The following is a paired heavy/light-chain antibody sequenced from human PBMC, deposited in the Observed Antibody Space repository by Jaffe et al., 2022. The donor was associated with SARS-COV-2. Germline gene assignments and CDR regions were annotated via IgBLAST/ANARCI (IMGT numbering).Heavy chain of an antibody. CDR1: GFTFSGYW. V-gene: IGHV3-74*01. CDR3: ARGGGRWFGELSAFDY. Sequence: EVQLVESGGGLVQPGGSLRLSCAASGFTFSGYWMHWVRQGPGKGLEWVSRINDDGGRTTYAGSVKGRFTSSRDNAKSTMYLQMNSLRAEDTAVYYCARGGGRWFGELSAFDYWGRGTLVTVSS. CDR2: INDDGGRT. D-gene: IGHD3-10*01. J-gene: IGHJ4*02.
Light chain of an antibody. CDR3: GTWDSSLSAWV. CDR2: ENN. J-gene: IGLJ3*02. V-gene: IGLV1-51*02. Sequence: QSVLTQPPSVSAAPGQKVTISCSGSSSNIGNNYISWHQQLPGTAPKLLIYENNKRPSGTPDRFSGSKSGTSATLGITGLQTGDEADYFCGTWDSSLSAWVFGGGTKVTVL. CDR1: SSNIGNNY.